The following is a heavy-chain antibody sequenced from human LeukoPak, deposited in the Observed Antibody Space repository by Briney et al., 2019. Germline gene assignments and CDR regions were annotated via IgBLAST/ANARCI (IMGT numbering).Heavy chain of an antibody. CDR1: GFTFSSYA. V-gene: IGHV3-23*01. D-gene: IGHD3-10*01. CDR2: LRLIGDST. CDR3: AKGWKSLSFYITH. Sequence: GGSLRLSCAASGFTFSSYAMEWVRQAPGKGLEWVSGLRLIGDSTHYADSVKGRFTISRDNSRNTQYLQMNSLRIDDTAVYYCAKGWKSLSFYITHWGQGILVTVSS. J-gene: IGHJ4*02.